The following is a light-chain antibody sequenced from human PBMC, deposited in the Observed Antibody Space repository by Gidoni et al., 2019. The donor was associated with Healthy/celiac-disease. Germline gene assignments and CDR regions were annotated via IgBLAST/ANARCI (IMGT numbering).Light chain of an antibody. Sequence: QSVLTQPPSVSAAPGPRLTISCTGSSSNIGAGYDVHWYQQLPGTAPKLLIYGNSNRPSGVPDRFSGSKSGTSASLAITGLQAEDEADYYCQSYDSSLSVRYVFGTGTKVTVL. CDR2: GNS. J-gene: IGLJ1*01. CDR3: QSYDSSLSVRYV. CDR1: SSNIGAGYD. V-gene: IGLV1-40*01.